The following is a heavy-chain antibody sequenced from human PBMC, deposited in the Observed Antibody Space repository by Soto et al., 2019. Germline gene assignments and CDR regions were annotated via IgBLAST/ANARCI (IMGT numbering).Heavy chain of an antibody. J-gene: IGHJ1*01. CDR3: ARSNSSGWYFVYFQH. Sequence: SETLSLTCTVSGGSISSGGYYWSWIRQHPGKGLEWIGYIYYSGSTYYNPSLKSRVTISVDTSKNQFSLKLSSVTAADTAVYYCARSNSSGWYFVYFQHWGQGTLVTVSS. V-gene: IGHV4-31*03. D-gene: IGHD6-19*01. CDR2: IYYSGST. CDR1: GGSISSGGYY.